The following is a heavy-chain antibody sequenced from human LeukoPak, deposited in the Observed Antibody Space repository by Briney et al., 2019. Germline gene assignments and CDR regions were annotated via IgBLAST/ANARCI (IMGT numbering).Heavy chain of an antibody. Sequence: SETLSLTCTVSGGSISSSSYYWGWIRQPPGKGLEWIGSIYYSGSTYYNPSLKSRVTISVDTSKNQFSLKLSSVTAADTAVYYCARADYGDYPYYFDYWGQGTLVTVSS. D-gene: IGHD4-17*01. V-gene: IGHV4-39*07. CDR1: GGSISSSSYY. J-gene: IGHJ4*02. CDR2: IYYSGST. CDR3: ARADYGDYPYYFDY.